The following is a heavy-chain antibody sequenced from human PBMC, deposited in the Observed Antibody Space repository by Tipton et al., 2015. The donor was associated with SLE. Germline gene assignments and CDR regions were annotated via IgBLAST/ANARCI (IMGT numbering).Heavy chain of an antibody. CDR3: ARGSFERDFWSGYYRGWFDP. CDR1: NYSISSAYY. J-gene: IGHJ5*02. CDR2: IYYSGGT. Sequence: TLSLTCVVSNYSISSAYYWGGIRQPPGKGLEWIGRIYYSGGTYYNPSLKSRVTISVDTSKNQFSLKLSSVTAADTAVYYCARGSFERDFWSGYYRGWFDPWGQGTLVTVSS. D-gene: IGHD3-3*01. V-gene: IGHV4-38-2*01.